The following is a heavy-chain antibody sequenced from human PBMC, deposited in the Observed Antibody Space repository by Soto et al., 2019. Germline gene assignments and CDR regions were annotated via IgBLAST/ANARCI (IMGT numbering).Heavy chain of an antibody. D-gene: IGHD5-18*01. CDR2: IYYSGTT. V-gene: IGHV4-30-4*01. CDR1: CGSISSGDYY. J-gene: IGHJ6*02. Sequence: SETLSLTCTVSCGSISSGDYYWSWIRQPPGKGLEWIGYIYYSGTTYYNPSLKSRVTISVDTSKNQFSLKVSSVTAADTAVYYCARALIQLWPHYYYGMDVWGQGTTVTAP. CDR3: ARALIQLWPHYYYGMDV.